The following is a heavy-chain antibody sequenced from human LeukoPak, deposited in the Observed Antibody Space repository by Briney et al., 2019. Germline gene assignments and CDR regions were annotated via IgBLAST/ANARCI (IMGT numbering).Heavy chain of an antibody. V-gene: IGHV3-30*02. D-gene: IGHD2-15*01. CDR3: AKDLYCSGGSCYSSCMDV. Sequence: PGGSLRLSCAASGFTFSSYGMHWVRQAPGKGLEWVAFIRYDGSNKYYADSVKGRFTISRDNSKNTLYLQMNSLRAEDTAVYYCAKDLYCSGGSCYSSCMDVWGKGTTVTVSS. CDR2: IRYDGSNK. J-gene: IGHJ6*03. CDR1: GFTFSSYG.